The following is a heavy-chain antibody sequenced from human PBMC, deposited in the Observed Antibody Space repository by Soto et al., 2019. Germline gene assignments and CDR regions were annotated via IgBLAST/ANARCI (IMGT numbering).Heavy chain of an antibody. Sequence: QVQLQESGPGLVKPSQTLSLTCTVSVGSISSGDDYWSWIRQPPGKGLEWIGYIYYSGSTYYNPSRKSRGAIAVGTSKIQFSRKLLPVTAADSGVYSSALHVYAHYGIDVWGQGTTVTVSS. CDR2: IYYSGST. CDR3: ALHVYAHYGIDV. D-gene: IGHD4-17*01. V-gene: IGHV4-30-4*01. J-gene: IGHJ6*02. CDR1: VGSISSGDDY.